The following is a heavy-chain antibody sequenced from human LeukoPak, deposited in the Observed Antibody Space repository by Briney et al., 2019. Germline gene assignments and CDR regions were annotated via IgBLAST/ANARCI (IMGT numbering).Heavy chain of an antibody. CDR1: GGSISTSSYY. V-gene: IGHV4-39*01. D-gene: IGHD3-22*01. J-gene: IGHJ4*02. CDR3: ARQDDYYDSSGVRGGYFDY. CDR2: IYYSGST. Sequence: SETLSLTCTVSGGSISTSSYYWGWIRQPPGEGLEWIASIYYSGSTHYNPSLRSRVTISADMSKNQFSLKLTSVTAADTAVYSCARQDDYYDSSGVRGGYFDYWGQGTLVTVSS.